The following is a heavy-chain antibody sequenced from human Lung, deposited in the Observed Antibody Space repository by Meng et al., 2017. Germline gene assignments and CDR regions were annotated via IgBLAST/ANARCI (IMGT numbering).Heavy chain of an antibody. D-gene: IGHD3-10*01. CDR2: IYWDDEK. V-gene: IGHV2-5*02. CDR3: AHSPSTYGSGSYIFDY. J-gene: IGHJ4*02. Sequence: ITLMDSSSSRVHPTQTLTLTVTFFGSSLSTSGVGVGVILQPPGKALEWLALIYWDDEKRYSPSLKSRLTITKDTSKNQVVLTMTNMDPVDTATYYCAHSPSTYGSGSYIFDYWGQGTLVTVSS. CDR1: GSSLSTSGVG.